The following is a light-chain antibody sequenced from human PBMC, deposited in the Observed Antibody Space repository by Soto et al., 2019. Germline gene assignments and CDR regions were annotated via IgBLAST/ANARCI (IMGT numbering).Light chain of an antibody. CDR1: QSVSSSY. CDR2: DAS. CDR3: QQYNDWPPWT. Sequence: ETVLTQSPGTMSLSPGDRATLSCRARQSVSSSYLAWYQQKPGQAPRLLIYDASTRVTGIPARFSGSGSGTEFTLTISSVQSEDFAVYYCQQYNDWPPWTFGQGTKVDI. V-gene: IGKV3D-15*01. J-gene: IGKJ1*01.